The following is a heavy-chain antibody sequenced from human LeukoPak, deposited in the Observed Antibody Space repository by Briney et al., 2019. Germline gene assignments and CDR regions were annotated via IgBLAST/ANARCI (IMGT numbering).Heavy chain of an antibody. CDR1: GGSFSGYY. Sequence: SETLSLTCAVYGGSFSGYYWSWIRQPPGKGLEWIGEINHSGSTNYNPSLKSRVTISVDTSKNQFSLKLSSVTAADTAVYYCARDSSRSDWYLGPKYFFDYWGQGTLVTVSS. J-gene: IGHJ4*02. CDR3: ARDSSRSDWYLGPKYFFDY. V-gene: IGHV4-34*01. D-gene: IGHD6-19*01. CDR2: INHSGST.